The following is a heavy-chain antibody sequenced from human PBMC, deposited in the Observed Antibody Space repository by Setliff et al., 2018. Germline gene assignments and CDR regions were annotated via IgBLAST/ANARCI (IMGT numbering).Heavy chain of an antibody. Sequence: PSETLSLTCTVSGGSIRSYYWNWIRQPPGKGLEWIGYIYYSGSTNYNPSLKSRVTISVDTSKNHCSLKLSSVTAADTAVYYCAGSTVTQVDYWGQGTLVTVSS. D-gene: IGHD4-17*01. CDR1: GGSIRSYY. CDR3: AGSTVTQVDY. CDR2: IYYSGST. J-gene: IGHJ4*02. V-gene: IGHV4-59*08.